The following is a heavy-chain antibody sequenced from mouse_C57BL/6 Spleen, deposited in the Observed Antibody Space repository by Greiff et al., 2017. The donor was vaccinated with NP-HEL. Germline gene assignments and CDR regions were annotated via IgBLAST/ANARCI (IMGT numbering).Heavy chain of an antibody. CDR1: GYAFSSYW. CDR2: IYPGDGDT. J-gene: IGHJ2*01. D-gene: IGHD3-2*02. V-gene: IGHV1-80*01. Sequence: VQVVESGAELVKPGASVKISCKASGYAFSSYWMNWVKQRPGKGLEWIGQIYPGDGDTNYNGKFKGRVTLTADKSSSTAYMQLSSLTSEDTAIYFCARRSAQVYFDYWGQGTTLTVSS. CDR3: ARRSAQVYFDY.